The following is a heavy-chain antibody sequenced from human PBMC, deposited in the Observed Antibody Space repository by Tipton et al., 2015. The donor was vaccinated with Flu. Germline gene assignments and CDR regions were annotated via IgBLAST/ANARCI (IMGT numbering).Heavy chain of an antibody. D-gene: IGHD5-12*01. CDR3: ASGNGYANTYFDS. V-gene: IGHV4-34*01. CDR2: INDSGST. CDR1: GGSFSGHY. Sequence: TLSLTCAVYGGSFSGHYWTWIRQPPGKRLEWIGEINDSGSTNYNPSLKSRLSISVDTSKNQFSLRLRSVIAADTAVYYCASGNGYANTYFDSWGRGTLVTVSS. J-gene: IGHJ4*02.